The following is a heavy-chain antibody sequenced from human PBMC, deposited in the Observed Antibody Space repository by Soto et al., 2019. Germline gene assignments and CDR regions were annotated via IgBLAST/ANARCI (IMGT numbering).Heavy chain of an antibody. CDR3: AKNADFWGWGMDV. J-gene: IGHJ6*02. V-gene: IGHV3-23*01. CDR2: ISSSGDGT. D-gene: IGHD3-3*01. CDR1: GFTFNSYA. Sequence: GGSLRLSCAASGFTFNSYAMTWVRQAPGKGLEWVSIISSSGDGTYYVDSVKGRFTISRDNSRNTLNLQMNSMRAEDTAVYYCAKNADFWGWGMDVGGQGTTVTVSS.